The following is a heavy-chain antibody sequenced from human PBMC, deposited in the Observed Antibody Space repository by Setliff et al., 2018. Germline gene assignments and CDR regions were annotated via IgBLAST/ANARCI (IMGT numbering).Heavy chain of an antibody. CDR3: ARGSNSIFYWFDP. CDR1: GGSFSGYY. V-gene: IGHV4-34*01. J-gene: IGHJ5*02. Sequence: SETLSLTCAVYGGSFSGYYWSWIRQPPGKGLEWIEEINHSGSTNYNPSLKSRVTISVDTSKNQFSLKLSSVTAADTAVYYCARGSNSIFYWFDPWGQGTLVTVSS. D-gene: IGHD4-4*01. CDR2: INHSGST.